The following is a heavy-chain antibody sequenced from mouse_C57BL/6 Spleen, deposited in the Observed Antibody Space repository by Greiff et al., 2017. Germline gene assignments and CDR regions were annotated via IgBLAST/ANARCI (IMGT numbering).Heavy chain of an antibody. J-gene: IGHJ4*01. V-gene: IGHV1-61*01. CDR1: GYTFTSYW. Sequence: QVHVKQPGAELVRPGSSVKLSCKASGYTFTSYWMDWVKQRPGQGLEWIGNIYPSDSETHYNQKFKDKATLTVDKSSSTAYMQLSSLTSEDSAVYYCARNGPYAMDYWGQGTSVTVSS. CDR3: ARNGPYAMDY. CDR2: IYPSDSET.